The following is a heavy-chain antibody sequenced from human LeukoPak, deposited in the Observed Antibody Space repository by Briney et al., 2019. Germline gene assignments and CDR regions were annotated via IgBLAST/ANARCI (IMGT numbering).Heavy chain of an antibody. CDR2: IFYTGST. CDR1: GGSISSYY. J-gene: IGHJ3*02. Sequence: PSETLSLTCTVSGGSISSYYWSWIRQPPGKGLEWIGYIFYTGSTNYNPSLKSRVTISVLTSKNQFSLKLSSVTAADTAVYYCARVRHGAFDIWGQGTMVTVSS. V-gene: IGHV4-59*01. CDR3: ARVRHGAFDI.